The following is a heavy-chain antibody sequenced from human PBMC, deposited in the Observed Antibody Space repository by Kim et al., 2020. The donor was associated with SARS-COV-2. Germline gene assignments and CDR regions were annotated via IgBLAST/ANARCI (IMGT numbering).Heavy chain of an antibody. CDR3: ARFPRRRGNIVVVPSAFFQY. Sequence: GGSLRLSCAASGFTFSSYGMSWVRQAPGRGLEWVANINKDGSEKYYADSVKGRFTISRDNAKNSLYLQMNSLRAEDTAVYYCARFPRRRGNIVVVPSAFFQYWAQGPLVTVSS. J-gene: IGHJ1*01. D-gene: IGHD2-2*01. V-gene: IGHV3-7*03. CDR2: INKDGSEK. CDR1: GFTFSSYG.